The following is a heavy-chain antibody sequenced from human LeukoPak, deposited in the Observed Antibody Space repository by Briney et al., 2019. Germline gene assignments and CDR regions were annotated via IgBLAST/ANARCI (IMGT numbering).Heavy chain of an antibody. CDR2: IIPIFGTA. CDR1: GGTFSRYA. D-gene: IGHD1-26*01. J-gene: IGHJ6*03. Sequence: SVKVSCKASGGTFSRYAISWVRQAPGQGLEWMGGIIPIFGTANYAQKFQGRVTMTRNTSISTAYMELSSLRSEDTAVYYYARLRDGRYYYYYMDVWGKGTAVTVSS. V-gene: IGHV1-69*05. CDR3: ARLRDGRYYYYYMDV.